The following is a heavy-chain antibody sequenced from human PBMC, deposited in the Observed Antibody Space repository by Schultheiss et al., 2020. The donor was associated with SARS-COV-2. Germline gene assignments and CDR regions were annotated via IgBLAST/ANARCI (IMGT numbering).Heavy chain of an antibody. CDR3: TTFEYSSSPHYYYYYMDV. V-gene: IGHV3-15*01. Sequence: GGSLRLSCAASGFTFSNPWMSWVRQAPGKGLEWVGRIKSKTDGGTTDYAAPVKGRFTISRDDSKNTLYLQMNSLKTEDTAVYYCTTFEYSSSPHYYYYYMDVWGKGTTVTVSS. CDR2: IKSKTDGGTT. CDR1: GFTFSNPW. J-gene: IGHJ6*03. D-gene: IGHD6-6*01.